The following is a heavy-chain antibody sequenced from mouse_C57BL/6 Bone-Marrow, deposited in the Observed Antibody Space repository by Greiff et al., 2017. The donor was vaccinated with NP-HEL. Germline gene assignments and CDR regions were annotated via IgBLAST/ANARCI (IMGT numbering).Heavy chain of an antibody. CDR1: GFTFSSYA. Sequence: VQLKESGGGLVKPGGSLKLSCAASGFTFSSYAMSWVRQTPEKRLEWVATISDGGSYTYYPDNVKGRFTISRDNAKNNLYLQMSHLKSEDTAMYYCARGPSDYWGQGTTLTVSS. J-gene: IGHJ2*01. CDR3: ARGPSDY. CDR2: ISDGGSYT. V-gene: IGHV5-4*01.